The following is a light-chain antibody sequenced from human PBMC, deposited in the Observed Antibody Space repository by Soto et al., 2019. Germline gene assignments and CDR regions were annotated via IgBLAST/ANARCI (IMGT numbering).Light chain of an antibody. Sequence: DIQMTQSPSTLSASVGDRFTITFLASQGVSTWLAWYQQKPGKAPNLLIYTASSLQSGVPSRFSGSGSGTDFTLTINGLQPEDFATYYCQQAASFPITFGQGTRLEIK. V-gene: IGKV1-12*01. CDR2: TAS. CDR1: QGVSTW. J-gene: IGKJ5*01. CDR3: QQAASFPIT.